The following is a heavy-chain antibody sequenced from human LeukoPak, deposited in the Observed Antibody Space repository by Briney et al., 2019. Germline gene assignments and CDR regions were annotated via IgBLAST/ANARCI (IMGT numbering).Heavy chain of an antibody. J-gene: IGHJ4*02. CDR3: AKHYGSGSYYNGDYFDS. D-gene: IGHD3-10*01. V-gene: IGHV3-23*01. CDR2: ISGSGGST. Sequence: GGSLRLSCAASGFTFSSYAMSWVRQAPGKGLEWVSAISGSGGSTYYADSVKGRFTISRDNSKNTPCLQMSSLRAEDTAVYYCAKHYGSGSYYNGDYFDSSGQGTLVTVSS. CDR1: GFTFSSYA.